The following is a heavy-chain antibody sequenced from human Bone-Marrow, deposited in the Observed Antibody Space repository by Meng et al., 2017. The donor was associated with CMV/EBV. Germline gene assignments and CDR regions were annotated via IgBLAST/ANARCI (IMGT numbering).Heavy chain of an antibody. D-gene: IGHD2-21*01. J-gene: IGHJ1*01. CDR2: ISSSGSTI. CDR1: GFTFSSYE. V-gene: IGHV3-48*03. CDR3: AREDGGDVVVIEQYFQH. Sequence: GESLKISCAAPGFTFSSYEMNWVRQAPGKGLEWVSYISSSGSTIYYADSVKGRFTISRDNAKNSLYLQMNSLRAEDTAVYYCAREDGGDVVVIEQYFQHWGQGNLVTVPS.